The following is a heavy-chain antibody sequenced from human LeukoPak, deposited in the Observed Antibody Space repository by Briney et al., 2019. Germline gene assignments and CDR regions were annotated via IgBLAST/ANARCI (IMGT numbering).Heavy chain of an antibody. CDR3: ARVIAAAGTTYFDL. D-gene: IGHD6-13*01. CDR1: GGSISSYY. CDR2: IYYSGST. V-gene: IGHV4-59*01. Sequence: SETLSLTCTVSGGSISSYYWSWIRQPPGRGLEWIGYIYYSGSTNYNPSLKSRVTISVDTSKNQFSLKLSSVTAADTAVYYCARVIAAAGTTYFDLWGRGTLVTGSS. J-gene: IGHJ2*01.